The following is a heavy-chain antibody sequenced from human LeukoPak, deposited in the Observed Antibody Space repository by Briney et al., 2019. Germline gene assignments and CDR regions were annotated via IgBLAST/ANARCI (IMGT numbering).Heavy chain of an antibody. D-gene: IGHD2-15*01. J-gene: IGHJ4*02. CDR2: IHQDGNEK. V-gene: IGHV3-7*04. Sequence: PGGSLRLAWAASGFTFSTYWMSWVRQAPGKGLEWVANIHQDGNEKYYVDSVKGRFTISRDNAKNSLYLQLNRLRAEDTAVYYSARGDKFSGDYWGQGTLVTVSS. CDR1: GFTFSTYW. CDR3: ARGDKFSGDY.